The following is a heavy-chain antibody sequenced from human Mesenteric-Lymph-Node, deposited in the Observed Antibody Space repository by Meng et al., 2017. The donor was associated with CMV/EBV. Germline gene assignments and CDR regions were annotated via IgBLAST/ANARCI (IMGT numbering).Heavy chain of an antibody. J-gene: IGHJ5*02. CDR3: ARDTLTYSYGPGWIDP. CDR1: GGSISSGWPY. V-gene: IGHV4-39*02. CDR2: IFYSGSA. D-gene: IGHD3-10*01. Sequence: QGSGPRLGKPSGPLSLKCSVSGGSISSGWPYWGWIRQPPGKGLEWIGSIFYSGSAHYNPALESRVTISIDKSKNEFFLNLGSVTAADTAMYFCARDTLTYSYGPGWIDPWGQGTLVTVSS.